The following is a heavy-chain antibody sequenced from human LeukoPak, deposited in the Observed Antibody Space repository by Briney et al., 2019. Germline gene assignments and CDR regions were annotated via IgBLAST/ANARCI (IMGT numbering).Heavy chain of an antibody. J-gene: IGHJ4*02. D-gene: IGHD1-26*01. CDR3: ARDLSGSKGD. Sequence: GGSLGLSCAASGFTFSSYAMHWVRQAPGKGLEWVAVISYDGSNKYYADSVKGRFTISRDNSKNTLYLQMNSLRAEDTAVYYCARDLSGSKGDWGQGTLVTVSS. CDR1: GFTFSSYA. CDR2: ISYDGSNK. V-gene: IGHV3-30*04.